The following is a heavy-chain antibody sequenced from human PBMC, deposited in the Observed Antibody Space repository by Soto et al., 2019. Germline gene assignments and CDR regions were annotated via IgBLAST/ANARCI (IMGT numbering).Heavy chain of an antibody. D-gene: IGHD3-22*01. V-gene: IGHV3-33*01. Sequence: QVQLVESGGGVVQPGRSLRLSCAASGFTFSSYGMHWVRQAPGKGLEWVAVIWYDGSNKYYADSVKGRFTISRDNSKKTLYLQMNSLRAEDTAVYYCARDRYYDSSGYYFDYWGQGTLVTVSS. CDR2: IWYDGSNK. CDR3: ARDRYYDSSGYYFDY. J-gene: IGHJ4*02. CDR1: GFTFSSYG.